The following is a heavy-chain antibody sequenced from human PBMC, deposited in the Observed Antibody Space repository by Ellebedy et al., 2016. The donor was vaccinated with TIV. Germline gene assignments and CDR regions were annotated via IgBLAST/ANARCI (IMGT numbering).Heavy chain of an antibody. CDR2: VFHTGRA. J-gene: IGHJ6*02. CDR1: GASISSNNW. CDR3: ARILTAYYNQYYDGMGV. V-gene: IGHV4-4*02. D-gene: IGHD3-9*01. Sequence: SETLSLXCAVSGASISSNNWWSWVRQPPGKGLEWIGDVFHTGRANYNPSLKSRVTISVEKSKNQFSLQLSSVTAADTAIYYCARILTAYYNQYYDGMGVWGQGTTVTVSS.